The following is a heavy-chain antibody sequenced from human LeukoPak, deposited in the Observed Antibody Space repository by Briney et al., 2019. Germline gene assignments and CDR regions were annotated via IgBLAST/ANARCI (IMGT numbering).Heavy chain of an antibody. CDR1: GGSISSYY. CDR3: ARVGIAAALDY. J-gene: IGHJ4*02. Sequence: SETLSLTCTVSGGSISSYYCSWIRQPQGKGLEWIGYIYYSGSTNYNPSLKSRVTISVDTSKNQFSLKLSSVTAADTAVYYFARVGIAAALDYWGQGTLVTVSS. V-gene: IGHV4-59*01. D-gene: IGHD6-13*01. CDR2: IYYSGST.